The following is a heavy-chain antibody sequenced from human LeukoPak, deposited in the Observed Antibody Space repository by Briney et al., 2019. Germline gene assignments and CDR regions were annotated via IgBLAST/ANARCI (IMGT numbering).Heavy chain of an antibody. J-gene: IGHJ4*02. D-gene: IGHD3-3*01. V-gene: IGHV3-23*01. CDR1: GFTFSSSA. CDR2: ISGSGGST. CDR3: ARASFGVIVGPDY. Sequence: GSLRLSCAASGFTFSSSAMSWVRQAPGKGLEWVSGISGSGGSTYYADSVKGRFTISRDNSKNTLYLQMNSLRAEDAAVYYCARASFGVIVGPDYWGQGTLVTVSS.